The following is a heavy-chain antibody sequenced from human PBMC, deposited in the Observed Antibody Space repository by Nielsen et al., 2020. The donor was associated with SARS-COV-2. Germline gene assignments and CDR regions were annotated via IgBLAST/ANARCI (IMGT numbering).Heavy chain of an antibody. J-gene: IGHJ4*02. D-gene: IGHD3-22*01. V-gene: IGHV3-20*01. CDR3: ARARVPYYYDSFDY. CDR1: GFTFDDYG. Sequence: GESLKTSCAASGFTFDDYGMSWVRQAPGKGLEWVSGINWNGGSTGYADSVKGRFTISRDNAKNSLYLQMNSLRAEDTALYHCARARVPYYYDSFDYWGQGTLVIVSS. CDR2: INWNGGST.